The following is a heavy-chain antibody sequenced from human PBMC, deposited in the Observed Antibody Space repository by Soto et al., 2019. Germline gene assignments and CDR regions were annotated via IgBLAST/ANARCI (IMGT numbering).Heavy chain of an antibody. Sequence: PSGTLSLTRTVSGCSINSNSLYWGWVRPPPGKGLEWIGSIYYSGSTYYNPSLKSRVTISVDTSKNQFSLKLSSVTAADTAVYYCARHTPAISISDHWGQGTLVTVSS. V-gene: IGHV4-39*01. CDR1: GCSINSNSLY. J-gene: IGHJ4*02. CDR3: ARHTPAISISDH. CDR2: IYYSGST. D-gene: IGHD2-15*01.